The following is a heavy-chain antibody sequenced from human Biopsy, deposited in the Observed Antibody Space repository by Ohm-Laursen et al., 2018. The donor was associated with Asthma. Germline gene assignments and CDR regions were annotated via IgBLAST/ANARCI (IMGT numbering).Heavy chain of an antibody. D-gene: IGHD4-23*01. J-gene: IGHJ6*02. CDR1: GFTFSSYS. CDR3: ARDYGGNSGYYYGMDV. Sequence: GSLRLSCSASGFTFSSYSMNWVRQAPGKELEWVSYISSSSSTIYYADSVKGRFTISRDNAKNSLYLQMNSLRDEDTAVYYCARDYGGNSGYYYGMDVWGQGTTVTVSS. V-gene: IGHV3-48*02. CDR2: ISSSSSTI.